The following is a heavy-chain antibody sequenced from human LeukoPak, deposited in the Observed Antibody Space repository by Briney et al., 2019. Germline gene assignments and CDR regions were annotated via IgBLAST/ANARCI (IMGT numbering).Heavy chain of an antibody. CDR2: TNYRSKWFS. Sequence: SQTLSLTCAISGDSVSSNTAAWNWIKQPPSRGLEWLGRTNYRSKWFSDYAESVKSRITISPDTSKNQFSLQLNSVTPEDTAMYYCATEEGGAFPILGQGTMVTVSS. J-gene: IGHJ3*02. CDR3: ATEEGGAFPI. CDR1: GDSVSSNTAA. V-gene: IGHV6-1*01.